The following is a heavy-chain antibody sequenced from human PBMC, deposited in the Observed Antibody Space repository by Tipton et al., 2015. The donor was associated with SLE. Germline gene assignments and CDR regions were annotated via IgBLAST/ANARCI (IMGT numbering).Heavy chain of an antibody. J-gene: IGHJ2*01. CDR2: IYYSGST. Sequence: TLSLTCTVSGGSISSHYWSWIRQPPGKGLEWIGYIYYSGSTNYNPSLKSRVTISVGTSKNQFSLKLSSVTAADTAVYYCASPRRGHGVWYFDLWGRGTLVTVSS. CDR3: ASPRRGHGVWYFDL. V-gene: IGHV4-59*11. CDR1: GGSISSHY. D-gene: IGHD3-10*01.